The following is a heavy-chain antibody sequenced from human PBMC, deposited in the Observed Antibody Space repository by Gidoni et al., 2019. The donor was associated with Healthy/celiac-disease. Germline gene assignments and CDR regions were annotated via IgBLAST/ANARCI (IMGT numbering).Heavy chain of an antibody. CDR2: IDPSDSYT. V-gene: IGHV5-10-1*03. D-gene: IGHD3-22*01. CDR3: ARRMDSSGYRYYYGMDV. Sequence: EAQLVQSGAEVKMPGESLRISCKGSGSSFTSYWISWVRQMPGKGLEWMGRIDPSDSYTNYSPSFQGHVTISADKSISTAYLQWSSLKASDTAMYYCARRMDSSGYRYYYGMDVWGQGTTVTVSS. J-gene: IGHJ6*02. CDR1: GSSFTSYW.